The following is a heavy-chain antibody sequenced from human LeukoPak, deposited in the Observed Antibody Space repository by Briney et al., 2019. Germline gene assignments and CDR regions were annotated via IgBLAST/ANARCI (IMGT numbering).Heavy chain of an antibody. V-gene: IGHV5-51*01. CDR3: ARLPNGVVAATFLYFQH. J-gene: IGHJ1*01. CDR1: GYSFTSYC. Sequence: GESLKISCKGSGYSFTSYCIGWVRQMPGKGLEWMGIIYPGDSDTRYSPSFQGQVTISADKSISTAYLQWSSLKASDTAMYYCARLPNGVVAATFLYFQHWGQGTLVTVSS. CDR2: IYPGDSDT. D-gene: IGHD2-15*01.